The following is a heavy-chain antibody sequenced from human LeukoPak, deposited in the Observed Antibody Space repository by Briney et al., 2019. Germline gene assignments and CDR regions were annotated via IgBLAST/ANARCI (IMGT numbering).Heavy chain of an antibody. CDR3: ARRGAVAATYYYDY. J-gene: IGHJ4*02. CDR1: GFTFSSYW. CDR2: ISPDGGNT. V-gene: IGHV3-74*01. D-gene: IGHD6-19*01. Sequence: RGSLRLSCAASGFTFSSYWMHWVRQAPGKGLVWVSRISPDGGNTDYAGSVKGRFTISRDNAKNTLYLQMNSLRADDTAVYYCARRGAVAATYYYDYWGQGTLVTVSS.